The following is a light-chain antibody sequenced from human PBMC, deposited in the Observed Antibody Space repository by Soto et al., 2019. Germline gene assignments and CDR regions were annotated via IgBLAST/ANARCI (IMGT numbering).Light chain of an antibody. CDR3: LQDYNYPRT. CDR1: QGIRND. V-gene: IGKV1-6*01. CDR2: AAS. J-gene: IGKJ1*01. Sequence: AIPMTQSPSSLSASVGDRVTITCRASQGIRNDLGWYQQIAGKAPKLLSYAASSLQSGVPPRFSGSGSGTDFTLTISSLRPEDCASYYCLQDYNYPRTFGQGTKVEVK.